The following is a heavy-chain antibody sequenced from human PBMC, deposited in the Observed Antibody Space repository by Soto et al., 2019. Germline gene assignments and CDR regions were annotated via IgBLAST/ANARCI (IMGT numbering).Heavy chain of an antibody. CDR1: GFSFSSYA. D-gene: IGHD2-21*02. CDR2: ISDGGGST. Sequence: GGSLRLSCAASGFSFSSYAMSWVRQAPGKGLEWVSSISDGGGSTNYADSVRGRFTIARDRSKNTLYLHMISLRAEDTAVYYCAKEYCGADCPLDFWGQGALVTVSS. CDR3: AKEYCGADCPLDF. J-gene: IGHJ4*02. V-gene: IGHV3-23*01.